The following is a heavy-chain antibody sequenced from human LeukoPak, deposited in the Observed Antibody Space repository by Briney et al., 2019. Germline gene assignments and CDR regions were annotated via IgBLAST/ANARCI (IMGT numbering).Heavy chain of an antibody. CDR3: AKATGSYYDYYYGMDV. V-gene: IGHV3-74*01. Sequence: PGGSLRLSCAASGFTFSSYWMHWVRQAPGKGLVWVSRINSDGSSTSYADSVKGRFTISRDNSKNTLYLQMNSLRAEDTAVYYCAKATGSYYDYYYGMDVWGQGTTVTVSS. CDR2: INSDGSST. J-gene: IGHJ6*02. CDR1: GFTFSSYW. D-gene: IGHD1-26*01.